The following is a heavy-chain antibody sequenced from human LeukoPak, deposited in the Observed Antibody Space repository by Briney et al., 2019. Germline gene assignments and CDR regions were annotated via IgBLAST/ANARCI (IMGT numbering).Heavy chain of an antibody. CDR3: VAQPTADSSGYCYFDY. D-gene: IGHD3-22*01. V-gene: IGHV3-30*04. J-gene: IGHJ4*02. Sequence: GGSLRLSCAASGFTFSSYAMHWVRQAPGKGLEWVAVISYDGSNKYYADSVKGRFTISRDNSKNTLYLQMNSLRAEDTAVYYRVAQPTADSSGYCYFDYWGQGTLVTVSS. CDR2: ISYDGSNK. CDR1: GFTFSSYA.